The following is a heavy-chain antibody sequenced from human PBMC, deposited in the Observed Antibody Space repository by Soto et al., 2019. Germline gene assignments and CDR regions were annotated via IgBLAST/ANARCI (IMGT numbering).Heavy chain of an antibody. Sequence: SETLSLTCTVSGGSISSYYWSWIRQSPGKGLEWIGYIYYSGSTNYNPSLKSRVTISVDTSKNQFSLKLSSVTAADTAVYYCARGGAAMAPGPIDYWGQGTLVTVSS. CDR3: ARGGAAMAPGPIDY. D-gene: IGHD5-18*01. V-gene: IGHV4-59*01. J-gene: IGHJ4*02. CDR1: GGSISSYY. CDR2: IYYSGST.